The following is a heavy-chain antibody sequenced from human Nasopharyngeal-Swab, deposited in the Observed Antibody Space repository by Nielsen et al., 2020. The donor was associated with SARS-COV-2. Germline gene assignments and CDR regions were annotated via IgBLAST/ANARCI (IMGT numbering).Heavy chain of an antibody. V-gene: IGHV3-48*03. D-gene: IGHD2-8*01. CDR3: ARDMLSYRVYYYYGMDV. Sequence: GESLKISCAASGFTFSSYEINWVRQAPGKGLEWVSYISSSGSNIYYADSVKGRFTISRDNAKNSLYLQMNSLRAEDTAVYYCARDMLSYRVYYYYGMDVWGQGTTVTVSS. J-gene: IGHJ6*02. CDR1: GFTFSSYE. CDR2: ISSSGSNI.